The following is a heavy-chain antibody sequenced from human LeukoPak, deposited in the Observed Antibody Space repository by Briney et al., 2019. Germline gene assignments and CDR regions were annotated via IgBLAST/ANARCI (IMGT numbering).Heavy chain of an antibody. J-gene: IGHJ4*02. CDR1: GFTFSSYS. CDR3: ARDYYGSGSYYKGSGFLY. V-gene: IGHV3-21*01. D-gene: IGHD3-10*01. Sequence: PGGSLRLSCAASGFTFSSYSMNWVRQAPGKGLGWVSSISGSSYIYYADSVKGRFTISRDNAKNSLYLQTNSLRAEDTAVYYCARDYYGSGSYYKGSGFLYWGQGTLVTVSS. CDR2: ISGSSYI.